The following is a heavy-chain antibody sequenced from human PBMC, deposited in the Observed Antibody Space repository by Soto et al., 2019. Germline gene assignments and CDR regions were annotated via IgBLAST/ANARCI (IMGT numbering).Heavy chain of an antibody. CDR2: IYPGDSDT. CDR1: GYTFTDYW. Sequence: GESLKISCKGSGYTFTDYWIGWVRQLPGKGLEWMGIIYPGDSDTRYSPSFQGQVTITADKSTSTAYLQWNTLKASDTAMYYCARHISNSRYYYYDMDVWGQGTTVTVSS. CDR3: ARHISNSRYYYYDMDV. J-gene: IGHJ6*02. D-gene: IGHD1-1*01. V-gene: IGHV5-51*01.